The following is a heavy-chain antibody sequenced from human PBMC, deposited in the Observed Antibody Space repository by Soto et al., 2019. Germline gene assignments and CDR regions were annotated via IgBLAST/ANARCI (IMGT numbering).Heavy chain of an antibody. CDR1: GFTVSSNY. CDR3: ARGLQWELYFDY. Sequence: GGSLRLSCAASGFTVSSNYMSWVRQAPGKGLGWVSVIYSGGSTYYADSVKGRFTISRDNSKNTLYLQMNSLRAEDTAVYYCARGLQWELYFDYWGQGTLVTVSS. J-gene: IGHJ4*02. V-gene: IGHV3-53*01. CDR2: IYSGGST. D-gene: IGHD1-26*01.